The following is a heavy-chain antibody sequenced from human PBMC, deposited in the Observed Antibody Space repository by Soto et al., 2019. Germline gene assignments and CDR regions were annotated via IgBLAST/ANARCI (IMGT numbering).Heavy chain of an antibody. CDR1: SGSISNYY. CDR2: IYYSGNT. D-gene: IGHD2-2*01. Sequence: QVQLQESGPGLVKSSETLSLTCTVSSGSISNYYWSWIRQPPGKGLEWIGSIYYSGNTNYNPSLRSRVTISVDAPKQQLSLKLSSVSVADTAVYYCARYLTVSDQRGVRWFDPWGQGTLVTVSS. J-gene: IGHJ5*02. V-gene: IGHV4-59*08. CDR3: ARYLTVSDQRGVRWFDP.